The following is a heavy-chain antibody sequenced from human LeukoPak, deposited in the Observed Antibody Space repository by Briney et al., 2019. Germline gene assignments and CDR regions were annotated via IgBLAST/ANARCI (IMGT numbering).Heavy chain of an antibody. V-gene: IGHV3-23*01. CDR1: GFSFSSYW. D-gene: IGHD2-15*01. CDR2: ISNNGGYT. J-gene: IGHJ4*02. Sequence: AGGSLRLSCAASGFSFSSYWMSWVRQAPGKGLEWVSAISNNGGYTYYADSVQGRFTISRDNSKSTLCLQMSSLRVEDTAVYYCAKQLGYCSDGSCYFPYWGQGTLVTVSS. CDR3: AKQLGYCSDGSCYFPY.